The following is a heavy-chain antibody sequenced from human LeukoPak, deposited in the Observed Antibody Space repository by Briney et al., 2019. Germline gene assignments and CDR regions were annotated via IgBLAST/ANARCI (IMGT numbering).Heavy chain of an antibody. CDR3: ASWAPYYFDY. J-gene: IGHJ4*02. D-gene: IGHD3-16*01. CDR2: INHSGST. Sequence: SETLSLTCAVYGGSFSGYYWSWIRQPPGKGLEWIGEINHSGSTNYNPSLKSRVTISVDTSKNQLSLKLSSVTAADTAVYYCASWAPYYFDYWGQGTLVTVSS. CDR1: GGSFSGYY. V-gene: IGHV4-34*01.